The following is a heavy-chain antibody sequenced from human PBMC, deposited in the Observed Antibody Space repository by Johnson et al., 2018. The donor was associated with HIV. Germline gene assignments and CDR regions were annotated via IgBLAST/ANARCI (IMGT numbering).Heavy chain of an antibody. J-gene: IGHJ3*02. CDR3: AKGDYSFWSCDAFDI. Sequence: QVQLVESGGGVVQPGRSLRLSCAASGFTFSSYAMHWVRQAPGKGLEWVAVISYDGSNKYYADSVKGRFTISRDNSKNTLYLQMNSLRAEDTAVYYCAKGDYSFWSCDAFDIWGQGTMVTVSS. V-gene: IGHV3-30-3*01. D-gene: IGHD3-3*01. CDR1: GFTFSSYA. CDR2: ISYDGSNK.